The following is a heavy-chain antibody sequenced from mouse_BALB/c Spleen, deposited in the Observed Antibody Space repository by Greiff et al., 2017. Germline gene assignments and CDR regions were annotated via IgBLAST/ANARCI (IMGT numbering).Heavy chain of an antibody. D-gene: IGHD2-2*01. V-gene: IGHV3-2*02. CDR1: GYSITSDYA. J-gene: IGHJ4*01. CDR3: AREVGYDGAMDY. Sequence: VQLKESGPGLVKPSQSLSLTCTVTGYSITSDYAWNWIRQFPGNKLEWMGYISYSGSTSYNPSLKSRISITRDTSKNQFFLQLNSVTTEDTATYYGAREVGYDGAMDYWGQGTSVTVSS. CDR2: ISYSGST.